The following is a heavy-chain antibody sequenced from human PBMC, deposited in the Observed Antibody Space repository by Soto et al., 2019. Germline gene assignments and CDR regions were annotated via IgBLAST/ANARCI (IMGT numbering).Heavy chain of an antibody. CDR1: GFTFSSYA. Sequence: EVQLLESGGGLVQPGGSLRVSCADSGFTFSSYAVSWVRQAPGKGLEWVSSISDTGVGTYYGDSVKGRFTISRDNSKNTLYLQMNSLRAEDTAVYYCAKNVTTTAFDYWGQGTLVTVSS. D-gene: IGHD4-17*01. J-gene: IGHJ4*02. CDR3: AKNVTTTAFDY. CDR2: ISDTGVGT. V-gene: IGHV3-23*01.